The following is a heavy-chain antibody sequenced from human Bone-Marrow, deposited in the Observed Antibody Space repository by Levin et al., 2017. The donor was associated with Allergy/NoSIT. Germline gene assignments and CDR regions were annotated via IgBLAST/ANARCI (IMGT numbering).Heavy chain of an antibody. V-gene: IGHV1-18*01. J-gene: IGHJ6*02. Sequence: ASVKVSCKASGYTFTSYGISWVRQAPGQGLEWMGWISAYNGNTNYAQKLQGRVTMTTDTSTSTAYMELRSLRSDDTAVYYCARDRSGGFGYYYYGMDVWGQGTTVTVSS. CDR1: GYTFTSYG. CDR3: ARDRSGGFGYYYYGMDV. CDR2: ISAYNGNT. D-gene: IGHD6-25*01.